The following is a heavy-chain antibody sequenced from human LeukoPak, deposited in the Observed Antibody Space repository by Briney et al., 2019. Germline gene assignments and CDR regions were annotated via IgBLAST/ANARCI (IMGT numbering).Heavy chain of an antibody. Sequence: PGGSLRLSCAASGFTFSSYGMHWVRQAPGKGLEWVAVISYDGSNKYYADSVKGRFTISRDNSKNTPYLQMNSLRAEDTAVYYCAKDRNYFDYWGQGTLVTVSS. CDR3: AKDRNYFDY. J-gene: IGHJ4*02. CDR2: ISYDGSNK. CDR1: GFTFSSYG. V-gene: IGHV3-30*18.